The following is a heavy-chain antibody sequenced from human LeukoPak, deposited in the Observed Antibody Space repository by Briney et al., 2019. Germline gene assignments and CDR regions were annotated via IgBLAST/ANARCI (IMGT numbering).Heavy chain of an antibody. CDR2: IYSGGST. J-gene: IGHJ4*02. CDR1: GFTVSSNY. D-gene: IGHD6-19*01. V-gene: IGHV3-53*01. CDR3: ARESGYSSGWYEGYFDY. Sequence: PGGSLRLSCAASGFTVSSNYMSWVRQAPGKGLEWVSVIYSGGSTYYVDSVKGRFTISRDNSKNTLYLQMNSLRAEDTAVYYCARESGYSSGWYEGYFDYWGQGTLVTVSS.